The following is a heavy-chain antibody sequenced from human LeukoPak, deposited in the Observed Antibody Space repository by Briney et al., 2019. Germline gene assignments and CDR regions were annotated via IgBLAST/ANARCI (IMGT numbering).Heavy chain of an antibody. CDR3: ARDRGRGAAFDY. V-gene: IGHV3-11*01. CDR2: ISFSTTTM. Sequence: GGSLRLSCEASGFIFGHYYMSWIRQAPGKGLEWISFISFSTTTMYYAASVRGRFTISRDSSRNSIYLQMNSLRDEDTAIYYCARDRGRGAAFDYWGRGTLVTVSS. CDR1: GFIFGHYY. D-gene: IGHD1-1*01. J-gene: IGHJ4*02.